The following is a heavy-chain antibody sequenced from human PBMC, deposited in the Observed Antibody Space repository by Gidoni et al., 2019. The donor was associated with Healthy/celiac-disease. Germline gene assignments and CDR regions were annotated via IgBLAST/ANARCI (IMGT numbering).Heavy chain of an antibody. D-gene: IGHD3-10*01. CDR3: AKDRADPYGSGSYYSYYYYGMDV. CDR2: ISYDGSNK. J-gene: IGHJ6*02. Sequence: AVISYDGSNKYYADSVKGRFTISRDNSKNTLYLQMNSLRAEDTAVYYCAKDRADPYGSGSYYSYYYYGMDVWGQGTTVTVSS. V-gene: IGHV3-30*18.